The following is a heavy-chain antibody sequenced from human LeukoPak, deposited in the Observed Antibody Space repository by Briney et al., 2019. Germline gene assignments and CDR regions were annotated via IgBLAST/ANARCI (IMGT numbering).Heavy chain of an antibody. CDR3: AKVETYYDFWSGYYTGHWFDP. J-gene: IGHJ5*02. CDR2: ISGSGGST. D-gene: IGHD3-3*01. CDR1: GFTFSSYA. Sequence: QAGGSLRLSCAASGFTFSSYAMSWVRQAPGKGLEWVSAISGSGGSTYYADSVKGRFTISRDNSKNTLYLQMNSLRAEDTAVYYCAKVETYYDFWSGYYTGHWFDPWGQGTLVTVSS. V-gene: IGHV3-23*01.